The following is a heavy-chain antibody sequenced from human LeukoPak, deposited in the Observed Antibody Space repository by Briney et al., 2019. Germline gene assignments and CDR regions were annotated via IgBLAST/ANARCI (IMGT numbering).Heavy chain of an antibody. J-gene: IGHJ4*02. D-gene: IGHD4-23*01. V-gene: IGHV4-59*08. Sequence: SETLSLTCTVSGGYINTYYWTWVRQPPGKGLEWIGYIYYTGSTTYNPSLESRVTISVDTSKNQFSLKLTSVTAADTAFYYCARRTVVLDYWGQGTLVTVSS. CDR2: IYYTGST. CDR3: ARRTVVLDY. CDR1: GGYINTYY.